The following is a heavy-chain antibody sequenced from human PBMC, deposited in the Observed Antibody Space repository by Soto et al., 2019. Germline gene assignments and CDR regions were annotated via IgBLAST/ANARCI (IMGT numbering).Heavy chain of an antibody. CDR1: GFTFSSYA. J-gene: IGHJ6*02. V-gene: IGHV3-23*01. Sequence: PGGSLRLSCAASGFTFSSYAMSWVRQAPGKGLEWVSAISGSGGSTYYADSVKGRFTISRDNSKNTLYLQMNSPRAEDTAVYYCAHSDPDHGYGMDVWGQGTTVTVSS. D-gene: IGHD6-13*01. CDR2: ISGSGGST. CDR3: AHSDPDHGYGMDV.